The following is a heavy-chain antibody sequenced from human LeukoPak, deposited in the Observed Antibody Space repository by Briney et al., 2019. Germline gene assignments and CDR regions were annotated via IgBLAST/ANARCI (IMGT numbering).Heavy chain of an antibody. Sequence: GGSLRLSCAGSGFTFNSPSWMSWVRQAPGKGLEWVANINADGSRKYYVDSVKGRFTISKDNAKKSLYLEMNSLTAEDTAVYYCARSERWGQGTLATVSS. CDR3: ARSER. J-gene: IGHJ4*02. CDR2: INADGSRK. CDR1: GFTFNSPSW. V-gene: IGHV3-7*01.